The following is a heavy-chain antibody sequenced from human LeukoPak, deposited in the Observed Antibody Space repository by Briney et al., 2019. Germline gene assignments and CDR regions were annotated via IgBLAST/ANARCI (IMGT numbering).Heavy chain of an antibody. CDR3: AKRLDGSGNTNFDY. V-gene: IGHV3-11*01. Sequence: GGSLRLSCAASGFSFSDYYMSWIRQAPGKGLEWLSYISGSSRTIYFADSVKGRFTISRDNSMNTLYLQMNSLRAEDTAVYYCAKRLDGSGNTNFDYWGQGTQVTVSS. CDR1: GFSFSDYY. D-gene: IGHD3-22*01. J-gene: IGHJ4*02. CDR2: ISGSSRTI.